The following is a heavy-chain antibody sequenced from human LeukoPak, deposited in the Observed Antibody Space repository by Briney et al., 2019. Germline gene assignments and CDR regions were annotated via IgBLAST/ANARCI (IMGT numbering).Heavy chain of an antibody. V-gene: IGHV3-23*01. J-gene: IGHJ4*02. CDR2: ISGSGGST. CDR1: GFTFSSYG. Sequence: GGTLRLSCAASGFTFSSYGMSWVRQAPGKGLEWVSAISGSGGSTYYADSVKGRFTISRDNSKNTLYLQMNSLRAEDTAVYYCAKVPYSGSYFGWYFDYWGQGTLVTVSS. D-gene: IGHD1-26*01. CDR3: AKVPYSGSYFGWYFDY.